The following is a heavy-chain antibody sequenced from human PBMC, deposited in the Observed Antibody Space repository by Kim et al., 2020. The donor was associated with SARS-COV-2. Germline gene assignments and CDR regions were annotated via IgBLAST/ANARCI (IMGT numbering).Heavy chain of an antibody. CDR2: IYYSGST. V-gene: IGHV4-59*01. CDR1: GGSISSYY. D-gene: IGHD2-2*01. CDR3: ARVSTSRQVWFDP. J-gene: IGHJ5*02. Sequence: SETLSLTCTVSGGSISSYYWSWVRQPPGKGLEWIGYIYYSGSTNYNPSLKSRVTISVETSKNQFSLTLSSVTAADTAVYYCARVSTSRQVWFDPWGQGTLVSVSS.